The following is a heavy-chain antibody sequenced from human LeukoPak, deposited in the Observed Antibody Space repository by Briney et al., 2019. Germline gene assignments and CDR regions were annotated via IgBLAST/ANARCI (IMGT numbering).Heavy chain of an antibody. V-gene: IGHV4-59*01. CDR1: GGSISSYY. J-gene: IGHJ5*02. Sequence: PSETLSLTCTVSGGSISSYYWSWIRQPPGKGLEWIGYIYYSGSTNYNPSLKSRVTISVDTSKNQFSLKLSSVTAADTAVYYCARDSMYYYGSGNVAHWFDPWAREPWSPSPQ. CDR3: ARDSMYYYGSGNVAHWFDP. CDR2: IYYSGST. D-gene: IGHD3-10*01.